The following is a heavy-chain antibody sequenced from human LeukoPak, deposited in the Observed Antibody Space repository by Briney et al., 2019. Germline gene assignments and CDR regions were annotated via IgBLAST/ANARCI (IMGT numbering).Heavy chain of an antibody. CDR2: IHPDGYS. D-gene: IGHD3-3*01. CDR3: SRGSDTYKSGID. V-gene: IGHV4-34*01. J-gene: IGHJ4*02. Sequence: SETLSLTCAVYGGSFSGFYWRWIRQAPGKGLEWVGEIHPDGYSDYNPSLKSRVTISADASKNHFSLKVASVTVADTAVYYCSRGSDTYKSGIDWGQGTPVTVSS. CDR1: GGSFSGFY.